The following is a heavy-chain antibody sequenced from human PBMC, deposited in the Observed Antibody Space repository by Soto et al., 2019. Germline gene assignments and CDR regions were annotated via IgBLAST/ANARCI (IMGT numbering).Heavy chain of an antibody. D-gene: IGHD2-21*01. CDR1: CGSIIYFC. CDR3: ARDGAGAYGLGWFGP. Sequence: SLTLSVPRTVACGSIIYFCWSWIRKSPGKGLEWIGYIYYAGTTSYNPSLKSRATISLETSKSQFSLRLTSVTAADTAVYYCARDGAGAYGLGWFGPWGQGILVSVSS. V-gene: IGHV4-59*12. CDR2: IYYAGTT. J-gene: IGHJ5*02.